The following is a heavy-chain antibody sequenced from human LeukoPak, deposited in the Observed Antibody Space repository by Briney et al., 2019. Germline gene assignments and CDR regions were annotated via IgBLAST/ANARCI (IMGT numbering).Heavy chain of an antibody. J-gene: IGHJ4*02. CDR3: AVGLGGLVGALFDY. D-gene: IGHD1-26*01. Sequence: ASVKVSCTASGYTFTSYGISWVRQAPGQGLEWMGWISAYNGNTNYAQKVQGRVTMTTDTSTSTAYMELRSLRSDDTAVYYCAVGLGGLVGALFDYWGQGTLVTVSS. CDR1: GYTFTSYG. CDR2: ISAYNGNT. V-gene: IGHV1-18*01.